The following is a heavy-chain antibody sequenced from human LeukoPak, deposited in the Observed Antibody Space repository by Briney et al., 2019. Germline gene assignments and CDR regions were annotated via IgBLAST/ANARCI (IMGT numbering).Heavy chain of an antibody. Sequence: ASVKVSCKASGGTFSSYAISWVRQAPGQGLEWMGRIIPIFGTANCAQKFQGRVTITTDESTSTAHMELSSLRSEDTAVYYCASTVVAATRGFDYWGQGTLVTVSS. V-gene: IGHV1-69*05. CDR3: ASTVVAATRGFDY. D-gene: IGHD2-15*01. CDR1: GGTFSSYA. J-gene: IGHJ4*02. CDR2: IIPIFGTA.